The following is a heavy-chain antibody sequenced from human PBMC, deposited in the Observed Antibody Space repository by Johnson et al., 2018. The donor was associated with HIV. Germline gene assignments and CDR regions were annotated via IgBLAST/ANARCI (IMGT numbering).Heavy chain of an antibody. CDR3: AKEWAGFGETHDTVDI. D-gene: IGHD3-10*01. J-gene: IGHJ3*02. Sequence: QVQLVESGGGVVQPGRSLRLSCAASGFTFSNYGMHWVRQAPGKGLERVAFMPFYESDGYYADFVTGRFIMSRDNSKTTVFLQMNRLRAEDTALYYCAKEWAGFGETHDTVDIWGQGTMVTVSS. CDR1: GFTFSNYG. CDR2: MPFYESDG. V-gene: IGHV3-30*02.